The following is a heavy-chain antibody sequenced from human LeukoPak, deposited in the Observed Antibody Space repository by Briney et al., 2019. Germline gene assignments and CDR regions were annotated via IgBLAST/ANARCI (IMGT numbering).Heavy chain of an antibody. CDR3: ARNTDRASDI. J-gene: IGHJ3*02. D-gene: IGHD3-22*01. CDR1: GFTFSKHW. V-gene: IGHV3-7*01. CDR2: IKSDGSEK. Sequence: PGGSLRLSCAASGFTFSKHWMRWFRQAPGKGLEWVATIKSDGSEKYYGDSVTGRFTVSRDNAKNTLHLEMNRLSVEDTAVYYCARNTDRASDIWGQGTMVTVSS.